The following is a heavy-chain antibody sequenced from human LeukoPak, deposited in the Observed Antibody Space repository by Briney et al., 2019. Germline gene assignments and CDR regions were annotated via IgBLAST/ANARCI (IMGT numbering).Heavy chain of an antibody. J-gene: IGHJ4*02. Sequence: SETLSLTCTVSGGSISSNSYYWAWFRQPPGKGLEWIGSVYYAGTIYYNPSLKSRVTVSVDTSKTQFSLELSSVTAADTAVYYCASGQSSGWYAFDYWGQGTLVTVSS. CDR3: ASGQSSGWYAFDY. CDR1: GGSISSNSYY. D-gene: IGHD6-19*01. V-gene: IGHV4-39*07. CDR2: VYYAGTI.